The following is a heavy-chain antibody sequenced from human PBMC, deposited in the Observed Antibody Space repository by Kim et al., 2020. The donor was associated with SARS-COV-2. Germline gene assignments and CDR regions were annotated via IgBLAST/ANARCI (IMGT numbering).Heavy chain of an antibody. Sequence: GGSLRLSCVASGFNFGTYAMLWVRQAPGKGLEWVSRIGSNSENIFYADSVKGRFTTSRDNSKNTVFLHLNSLREEDKAIYYCVKGRATVPGSKDLDYWGQAPLVTVSS. CDR1: GFNFGTYA. V-gene: IGHV3-23*01. CDR2: IGSNSENI. CDR3: VKGRATVPGSKDLDY. J-gene: IGHJ4*02. D-gene: IGHD6-19*01.